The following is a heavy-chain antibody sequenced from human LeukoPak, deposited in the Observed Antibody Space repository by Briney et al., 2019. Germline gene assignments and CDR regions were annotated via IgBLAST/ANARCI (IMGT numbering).Heavy chain of an antibody. V-gene: IGHV3-21*01. CDR1: GFTFSGYS. CDR2: ISRSSSYI. J-gene: IGHJ3*02. Sequence: PGGSLRLSCAASGFTFSGYSVNWVRQAPGKGLEWVSSISRSSSYIYYADSVKGRFTISRDNARNSLYLQMNSLRVEDTAVYYCASFPPYMVRNDPFDIWGQGTMVTVSS. D-gene: IGHD3-10*01. CDR3: ASFPPYMVRNDPFDI.